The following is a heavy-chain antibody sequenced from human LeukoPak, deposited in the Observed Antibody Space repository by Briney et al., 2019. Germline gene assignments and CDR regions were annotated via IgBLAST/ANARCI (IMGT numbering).Heavy chain of an antibody. V-gene: IGHV4-39*01. Sequence: SETLSLTCTVSGGSISSSSCYWGWIRQPPGKGLESIVSIYYSGSTYYNPSLKSRVTISVDTSKNQFSLKLSSVTAADTAVYYCARLPAGSGSLSYFDYWGQGTLATVSS. D-gene: IGHD3-10*01. CDR2: IYYSGST. CDR3: ARLPAGSGSLSYFDY. CDR1: GGSISSSSCY. J-gene: IGHJ4*02.